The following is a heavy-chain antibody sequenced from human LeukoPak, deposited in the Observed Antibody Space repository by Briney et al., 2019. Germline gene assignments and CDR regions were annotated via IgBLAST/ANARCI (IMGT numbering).Heavy chain of an antibody. J-gene: IGHJ4*02. CDR1: GFTFSSYA. Sequence: GGPLRLSCAASGFTFSSYAMSWVRQAPGKGLEWVSATSGSGGSTYYADSVKGRFTISRDNSKNTLYLQMNSLRAEDTAVYYCAKDQLRGDYALNYYFDYWGQGTLVTVSS. CDR2: TSGSGGST. CDR3: AKDQLRGDYALNYYFDY. D-gene: IGHD4-17*01. V-gene: IGHV3-23*01.